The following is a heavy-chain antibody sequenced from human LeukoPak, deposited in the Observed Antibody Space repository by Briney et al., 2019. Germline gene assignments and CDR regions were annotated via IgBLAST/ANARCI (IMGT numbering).Heavy chain of an antibody. CDR2: ISDYNGNT. CDR1: GYIYSRNG. V-gene: IGHV1-18*01. CDR3: ARSGHCSGTGCYAEGVDF. D-gene: IGHD2-2*01. Sequence: GASVKVSCKASGYIYSRNGITWVRQAPGQGLEWVGWISDYNGNTVYAQLFRDRVTMTTDTSTNTAYMDLRSLRSDATAVYYCARSGHCSGTGCYAEGVDFWGQGTLVTVS. J-gene: IGHJ4*02.